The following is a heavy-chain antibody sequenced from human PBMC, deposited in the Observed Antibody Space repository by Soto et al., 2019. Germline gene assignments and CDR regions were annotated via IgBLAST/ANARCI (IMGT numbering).Heavy chain of an antibody. CDR1: GYTLTELS. D-gene: IGHD3-22*01. CDR2: FDPEDGET. CDR3: ATGDSSGYLFPFNY. Sequence: ASVKVSCKVSGYTLTELSMHWVRQAPGKGLEWMGGFDPEDGETIYAQKFQGRVTMTEDTSTDTAYMELSSLRSEDTAVYYCATGDSSGYLFPFNYWGQGTLVTVSS. V-gene: IGHV1-24*01. J-gene: IGHJ4*02.